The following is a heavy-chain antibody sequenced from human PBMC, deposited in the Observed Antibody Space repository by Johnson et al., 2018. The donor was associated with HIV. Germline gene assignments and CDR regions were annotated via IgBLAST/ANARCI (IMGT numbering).Heavy chain of an antibody. V-gene: IGHV3-30*18. CDR2: ISYDGSNK. J-gene: IGHJ3*02. CDR1: GFTFSSYA. D-gene: IGHD6-19*01. CDR3: AKARSGGPGAFDI. Sequence: QMLLVESGGGVVQPGRSLRLSCAASGFTFSSYAMHWVRQAPVQGLEWVAVISYDGSNKYYADSVQGRFTISRDNSTNTLYLQMNRLSAEDTAGYCCAKARSGGPGAFDIWGQGTMVTVSS.